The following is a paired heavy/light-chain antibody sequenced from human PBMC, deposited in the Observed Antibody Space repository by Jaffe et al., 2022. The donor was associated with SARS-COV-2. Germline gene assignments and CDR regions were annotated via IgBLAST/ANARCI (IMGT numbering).Heavy chain of an antibody. J-gene: IGHJ6*03. CDR3: ARTVVTDFYHYYMDV. CDR1: GDSISANY. V-gene: IGHV4-59*01. Sequence: QVHLQVSGPGLVKPSEILSLTCSVSGDSISANYWSWIRQPPGKALEWIGYIYYNGITNYNPSLKGRVAMLVDTSKNEFSLRLTSVTPADTAAYFCARTVVTDFYHYYMDVWGKGTTVTVSS. D-gene: IGHD2-15*01. CDR2: IYYNGIT.
Light chain of an antibody. Sequence: DIQMTQSPSSLSASVGDRVTITCQASQEINKYLSWYQQKSGKAPILLIYDASTLQTGVPSRFIGSGSGTDFTFTISSLQPEDFATYYCQQYDNTPLTFGGGTRLQI. CDR2: DAS. CDR3: QQYDNTPLT. V-gene: IGKV1-33*01. J-gene: IGKJ4*01. CDR1: QEINKY.